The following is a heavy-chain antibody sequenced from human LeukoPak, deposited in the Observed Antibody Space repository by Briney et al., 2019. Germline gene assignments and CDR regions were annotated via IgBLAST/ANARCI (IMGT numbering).Heavy chain of an antibody. CDR1: GGSISTYY. J-gene: IGHJ4*02. CDR2: VYYTGST. Sequence: SETLSLTCTVSGGSISTYYWSWIRQPPGKGLEWIGYVYYTGSTTYNPSLEGRVTISVDTSKNQFSLKLSSVTAADTAVYYCARERAAGINYDYWGQGTLVTVSS. CDR3: ARERAAGINYDY. V-gene: IGHV4-59*01. D-gene: IGHD6-13*01.